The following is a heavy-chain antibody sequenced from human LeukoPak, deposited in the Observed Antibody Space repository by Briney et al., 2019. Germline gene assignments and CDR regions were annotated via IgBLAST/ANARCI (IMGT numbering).Heavy chain of an antibody. J-gene: IGHJ4*02. Sequence: GESLKISCKISGYILTNNWIGWVRQVPGKGLEWMGLIYPGNSDTKYSPSFQGQVTFSVDKSISTAYLQRSSLKASDTAMYYCARLGGWESASEPFDYWGQGTLVTVSS. CDR1: GYILTNNW. CDR3: ARLGGWESASEPFDY. CDR2: IYPGNSDT. V-gene: IGHV5-51*01. D-gene: IGHD1-14*01.